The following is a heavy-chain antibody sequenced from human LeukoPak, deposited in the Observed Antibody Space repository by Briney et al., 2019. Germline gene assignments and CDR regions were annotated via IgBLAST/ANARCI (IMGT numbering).Heavy chain of an antibody. D-gene: IGHD4-17*01. Sequence: PGGSLRLSCAASGFTFSSYGMHWVRQAPGKGLEWVAVISYDGSNKYYADSVKGRFTISRDNSKNTLYLQMNSLRAEDTAVYYCAKDAYGDSYYFDYWGQGTLVTVSS. V-gene: IGHV3-30*18. CDR2: ISYDGSNK. J-gene: IGHJ4*02. CDR1: GFTFSSYG. CDR3: AKDAYGDSYYFDY.